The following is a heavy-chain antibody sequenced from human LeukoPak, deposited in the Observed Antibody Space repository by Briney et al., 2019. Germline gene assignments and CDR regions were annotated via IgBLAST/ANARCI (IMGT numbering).Heavy chain of an antibody. J-gene: IGHJ4*02. CDR3: TTGWSIEWLY. D-gene: IGHD5-12*01. V-gene: IGHV3-15*01. Sequence: GGSLRLSCAASGFTFSNASMSRVREAPGKGLEWVGRIKSKTDGGTTDYAAPVKGRFTIPRDDSKNTLYLQMNSLKTEDTAVYYCTTGWSIEWLYWGQGTLVTVSS. CDR2: IKSKTDGGTT. CDR1: GFTFSNAS.